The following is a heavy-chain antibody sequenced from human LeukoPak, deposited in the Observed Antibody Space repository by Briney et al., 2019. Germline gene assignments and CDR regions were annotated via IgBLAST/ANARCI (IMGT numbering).Heavy chain of an antibody. CDR2: ISGSGGST. Sequence: GGSLRLSCAASGFTFSSYAMSWVRQAPGKGLKWVSAISGSGGSTHYADAVKGRFTISRDNSNNTLYLQMNSLRAEDTALYCCAIGDGGVFHYWGQGTLVTVSS. CDR3: AIGDGGVFHY. D-gene: IGHD4-23*01. J-gene: IGHJ4*02. CDR1: GFTFSSYA. V-gene: IGHV3-23*01.